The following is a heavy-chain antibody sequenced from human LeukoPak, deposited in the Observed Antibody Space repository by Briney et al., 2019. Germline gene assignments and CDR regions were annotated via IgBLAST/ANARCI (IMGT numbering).Heavy chain of an antibody. Sequence: SETLSLTCAVYGGSFSGYYWSWIRQPPGKGLEWIGEINHSGSTNYNPSLKSRVTISVDASNNQFSLKLSSVTAADTAVYYCARRLRFGAGIDYWGQGTLVTVSS. CDR3: ARRLRFGAGIDY. CDR1: GGSFSGYY. D-gene: IGHD3-10*01. CDR2: INHSGST. V-gene: IGHV4-34*01. J-gene: IGHJ4*02.